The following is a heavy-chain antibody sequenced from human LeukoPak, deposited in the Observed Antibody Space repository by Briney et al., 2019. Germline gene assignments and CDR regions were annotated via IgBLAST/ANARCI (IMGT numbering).Heavy chain of an antibody. CDR2: IYSGGNT. Sequence: PGGSLRLSCAASGFTVSINYMSWVRQAPGKGLEWVSVIYSGGNTYYADSVKGRFTISRDNSKNTLFLQMNSLRAEDTAVYYCAKGGYCSSTSCYVGWFDPWGQGTLVTVSS. CDR3: AKGGYCSSTSCYVGWFDP. J-gene: IGHJ5*02. V-gene: IGHV3-53*01. D-gene: IGHD2-2*01. CDR1: GFTVSINY.